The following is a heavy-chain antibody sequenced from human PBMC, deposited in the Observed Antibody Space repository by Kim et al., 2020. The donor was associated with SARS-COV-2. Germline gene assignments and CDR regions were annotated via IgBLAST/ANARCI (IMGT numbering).Heavy chain of an antibody. V-gene: IGHV3-23*01. D-gene: IGHD3-10*01. CDR3: AKGDGSGSYYGGGWYYGMDV. CDR1: GFTFSSYA. J-gene: IGHJ6*02. CDR2: ISGSGGST. Sequence: GGSLRLSCAASGFTFSSYAMSWVRQAPGKRLEWVSAISGSGGSTYYADSVKGRFTISRDNSKNTLYLQMNSLRAEDTAVYYCAKGDGSGSYYGGGWYYGMDVWGQGTTVTVSS.